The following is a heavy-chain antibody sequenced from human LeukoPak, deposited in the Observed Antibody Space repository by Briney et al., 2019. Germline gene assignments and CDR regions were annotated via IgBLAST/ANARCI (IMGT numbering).Heavy chain of an antibody. Sequence: ASVKVSCKASGYTFTNFDINWVRQASGQGLEWVGWMNPNSGSTGYAQKFQGRVTMTRSTSIGTAYMELSSLRSDDTAVYYCARAILGMIIRAFDPWGQGTLVTVSS. D-gene: IGHD3-3*01. CDR1: GYTFTNFD. CDR2: MNPNSGST. V-gene: IGHV1-8*01. CDR3: ARAILGMIIRAFDP. J-gene: IGHJ5*02.